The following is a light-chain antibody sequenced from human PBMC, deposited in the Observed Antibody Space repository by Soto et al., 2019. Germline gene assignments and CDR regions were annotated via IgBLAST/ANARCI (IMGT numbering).Light chain of an antibody. Sequence: QSVQTQPASVSWSPGQSIAISCTGTNSDVGGYNYVSWYQQHPGKAPKLMIYDVTKRPSGLSDRFSGSKSGNTASLTISGLQAEDESDYYCSSYASGSTYVFGTGTKLTIL. V-gene: IGLV2-14*01. J-gene: IGLJ1*01. CDR2: DVT. CDR1: NSDVGGYNY. CDR3: SSYASGSTYV.